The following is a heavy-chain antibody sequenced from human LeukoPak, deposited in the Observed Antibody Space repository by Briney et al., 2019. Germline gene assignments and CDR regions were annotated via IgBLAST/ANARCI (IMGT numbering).Heavy chain of an antibody. V-gene: IGHV4-31*03. CDR1: GGSISSVGYY. CDR3: ARGGGGYSSSWYFYY. CDR2: IYYSGST. D-gene: IGHD6-13*01. Sequence: SETLSLTCTVSGGSISSVGYYWSWIRQHPGKGLEWIGYIYYSGSTYYNPSLKSRVTISVDTSKNQFSLKLSSVTAADTAVYYCARGGGGYSSSWYFYYWGQGTLVTVSS. J-gene: IGHJ4*02.